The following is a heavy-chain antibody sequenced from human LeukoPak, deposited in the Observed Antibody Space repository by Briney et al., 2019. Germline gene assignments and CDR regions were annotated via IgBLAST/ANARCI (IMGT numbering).Heavy chain of an antibody. Sequence: GGSLRLSCAASGFTFRSYGMSWVRQAPGKGLEWVSTISGSATSTNYADSVKGRFTISRDNSKNTLYLQMNSLRAEDTAVYYCAKDKEGRYYDILTGYIVYWGQGTLVTVSS. CDR2: ISGSATST. J-gene: IGHJ4*02. CDR3: AKDKEGRYYDILTGYIVY. V-gene: IGHV3-23*01. D-gene: IGHD3-9*01. CDR1: GFTFRSYG.